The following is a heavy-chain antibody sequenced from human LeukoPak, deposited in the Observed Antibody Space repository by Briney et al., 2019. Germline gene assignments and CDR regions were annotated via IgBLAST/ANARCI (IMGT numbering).Heavy chain of an antibody. CDR1: GGSISSGDYY. V-gene: IGHV4-30-4*01. CDR2: IYYSGST. J-gene: IGHJ4*02. Sequence: PSETLSLTCTVSGGSISSGDYYWSWIRQPPGKGLERIGYIYYSGSTNYNPSLKSRVTISVDTSKNQFSLKLSSVTAADTAVYYCASGGDYDNSGYYYPFDYWGQGTLVTVSS. D-gene: IGHD3-22*01. CDR3: ASGGDYDNSGYYYPFDY.